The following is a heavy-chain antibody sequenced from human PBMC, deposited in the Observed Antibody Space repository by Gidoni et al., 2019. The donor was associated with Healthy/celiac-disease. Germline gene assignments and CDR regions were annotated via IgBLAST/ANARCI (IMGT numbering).Heavy chain of an antibody. CDR3: AREQDSFDY. V-gene: IGHV3-30-3*01. CDR2: ISDDGSNK. CDR1: GFPFSSSA. Sequence: QVPLVASGGGVVQPGRSLGLSCAASGFPFSSSARHWVRQAPGKGLAWVAVISDDGSNKYYADSVKGRFTIARDNSKNTLYLQMNSLRAEDTAVYYCAREQDSFDYWGQGTLVTVSS. J-gene: IGHJ4*02.